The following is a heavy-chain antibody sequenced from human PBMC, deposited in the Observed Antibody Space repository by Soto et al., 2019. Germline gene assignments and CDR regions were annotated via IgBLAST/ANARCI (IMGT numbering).Heavy chain of an antibody. CDR3: ARRGNCTTGVCYYYYGIDV. Sequence: EVQLVESGGGLGKPGGSLRLSCAASGFTFSSYSMNWVRQAPGKGLEWVSSISSSSSYIYYADSVKGRFTISRDNAKNSLYLQMNSLRAEDTAVYYCARRGNCTTGVCYYYYGIDVWGQGTTVTVSS. D-gene: IGHD2-8*01. CDR2: ISSSSSYI. J-gene: IGHJ6*02. CDR1: GFTFSSYS. V-gene: IGHV3-21*01.